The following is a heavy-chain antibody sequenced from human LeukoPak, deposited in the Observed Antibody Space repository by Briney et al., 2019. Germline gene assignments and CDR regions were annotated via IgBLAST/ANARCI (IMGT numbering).Heavy chain of an antibody. CDR2: IYYSGST. V-gene: IGHV4-59*01. Sequence: PSETLSLTCTVSGGSISSYYWSWIRQPPGKGLEWIGYIYYSGSTNYNPSLKSRVTISVDTSKNQFSLKLSSVTAADTAVYYCARAPSNYAHFDYWGQGTLVTVSS. CDR3: ARAPSNYAHFDY. D-gene: IGHD4-4*01. CDR1: GGSISSYY. J-gene: IGHJ4*02.